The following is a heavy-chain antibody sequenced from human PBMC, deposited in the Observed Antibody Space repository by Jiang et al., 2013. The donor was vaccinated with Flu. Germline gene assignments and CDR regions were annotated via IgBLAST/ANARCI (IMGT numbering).Heavy chain of an antibody. V-gene: IGHV4-30-2*01. CDR1: GGSVSSDGYS. CDR3: ARLAYGDFRGDFDY. J-gene: IGHJ4*02. Sequence: GSGLVKPSQTLSLTCGVSGGSVSSDGYSWSWIRQPPGKGLQWIGCMFYGGRTYYNPSLKSRVTISIDRSENQFSLTLNSVTAADTAVYYCARLAYGDFRGDFDYWGQGTLVTVSS. D-gene: IGHD4-17*01. CDR2: MFYGGRT.